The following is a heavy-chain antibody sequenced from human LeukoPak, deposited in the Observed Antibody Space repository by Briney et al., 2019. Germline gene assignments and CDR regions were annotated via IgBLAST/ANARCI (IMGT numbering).Heavy chain of an antibody. D-gene: IGHD5-18*01. CDR2: IYHSGST. CDR3: ARDPYSLGAFDI. V-gene: IGHV4-30-2*01. Sequence: SETLSLTCAVSGGSISSGGYSWSWIRQPPGKGLEWIGYIYHSGSTYYNPSLKSRVTISVDRSKNQFSLKLSSVTAADTAVYYCARDPYSLGAFDIWGQGTMVTVSS. J-gene: IGHJ3*02. CDR1: GGSISSGGYS.